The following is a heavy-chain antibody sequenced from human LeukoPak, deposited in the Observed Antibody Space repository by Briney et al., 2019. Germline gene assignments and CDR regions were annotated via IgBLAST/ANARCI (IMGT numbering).Heavy chain of an antibody. V-gene: IGHV3-48*04. CDR3: ARGLEIGYSYGFDY. Sequence: GGSLRLSCAASGFTSSSYSMNWVRQAPGKGLEWVSYISSSSTIYYADSVKGRFTISRDNAKNSLYLQMNSLRAEDTAVYYCARGLEIGYSYGFDYWGQGTLVTVSS. CDR1: GFTSSSYS. J-gene: IGHJ4*02. CDR2: ISSSSTI. D-gene: IGHD5-18*01.